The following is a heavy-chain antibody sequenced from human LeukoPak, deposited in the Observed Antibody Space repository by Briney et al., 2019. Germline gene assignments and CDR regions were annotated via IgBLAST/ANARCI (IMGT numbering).Heavy chain of an antibody. CDR3: ARGHDRGVMFYVY. V-gene: IGHV3-20*04. CDR1: GFTFDGYG. Sequence: GGSLRLSCAASGFTFDGYGMSWLRQAPGKGLEWVSGINWNGGSTGYADSVKGRFTISRDNAKNSLYLQMNSLRAEDTALYYCARGHDRGVMFYVYWGQGTLVTVSS. CDR2: INWNGGST. D-gene: IGHD3-10*01. J-gene: IGHJ4*02.